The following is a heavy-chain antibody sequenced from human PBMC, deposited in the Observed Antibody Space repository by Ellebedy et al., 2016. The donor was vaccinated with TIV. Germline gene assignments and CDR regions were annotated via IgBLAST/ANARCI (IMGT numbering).Heavy chain of an antibody. CDR2: ISHTGGRT. J-gene: IGHJ4*02. D-gene: IGHD2-2*01. Sequence: PGGSLSLSCAASGFTFSSYSMRWVRQAPGKGLEWVSTISHTGGRTYYADSVGGRFTISSDNSKKTLYLQMNSPSAEDTAVYYCAKGRGGGSDSSTPRYYFDFWGLGTLVTVSS. CDR1: GFTFSSYS. CDR3: AKGRGGGSDSSTPRYYFDF. V-gene: IGHV3-23*01.